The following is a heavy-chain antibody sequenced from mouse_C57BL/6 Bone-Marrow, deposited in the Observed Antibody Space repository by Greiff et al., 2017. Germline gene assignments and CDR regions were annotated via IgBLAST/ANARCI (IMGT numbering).Heavy chain of an antibody. CDR2: IWSGGST. CDR1: GFSLTSYG. D-gene: IGHD1-1*01. J-gene: IGHJ3*01. V-gene: IGHV2-2*01. CDR3: ARNNYGSSSTWFAY. Sequence: VQGVESGPGLVQPSQSLSITCTVSGFSLTSYGVHWVRQSPGKGLEWLGVIWSGGSTDYNADFISRLSISKDNSKSQVFFKMNSLQADDTAIYYCARNNYGSSSTWFAYWGQGTLVTVSA.